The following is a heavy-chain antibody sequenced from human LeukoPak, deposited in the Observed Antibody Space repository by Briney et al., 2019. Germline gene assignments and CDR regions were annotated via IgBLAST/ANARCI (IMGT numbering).Heavy chain of an antibody. J-gene: IGHJ4*02. V-gene: IGHV4-39*01. D-gene: IGHD3-3*01. CDR3: ASPVQGDFWSGETSFDY. Sequence: KSSETLSLTCTVSGGSISSSSYYWGWIRQRPGKGLEWIGSIYYSGSTYYNPSLKSRVTLSVDTSKNQFSLKLSSVTAADTAVYYCASPVQGDFWSGETSFDYWGQGTLVTVSS. CDR1: GGSISSSSYY. CDR2: IYYSGST.